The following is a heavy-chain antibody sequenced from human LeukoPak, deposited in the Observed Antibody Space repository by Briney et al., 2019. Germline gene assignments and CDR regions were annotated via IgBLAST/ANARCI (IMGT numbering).Heavy chain of an antibody. CDR3: ARGVCGAGSRGMDV. J-gene: IGHJ6*02. Sequence: ASVKVSCKASGGTFSSYAISWVRQAPGQGLEWMGGIIPIFGTANYAQKFQGRVTITADESTSTAYMELTRLRSEDTAVFYCARGVCGAGSRGMDVWGQGTTVTVSS. CDR1: GGTFSSYA. CDR2: IIPIFGTA. D-gene: IGHD1-26*01. V-gene: IGHV1-69*13.